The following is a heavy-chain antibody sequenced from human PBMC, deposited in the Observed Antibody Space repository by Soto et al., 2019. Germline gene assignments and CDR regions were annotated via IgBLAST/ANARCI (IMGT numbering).Heavy chain of an antibody. D-gene: IGHD3-10*01. CDR1: GGSISTYY. Sequence: QVLLQESGPGLVKPSETLSLTCTVSGGSISTYYWNWVRQAPGRGLEWIGYIYDSRSITDNPSLKSRVTISVDTSKNQFSLKLTSLTAADTAVYYCARRPGFGHAFDIWGQGTMVTVSS. CDR3: ARRPGFGHAFDI. J-gene: IGHJ3*02. V-gene: IGHV4-59*12. CDR2: IYDSRSI.